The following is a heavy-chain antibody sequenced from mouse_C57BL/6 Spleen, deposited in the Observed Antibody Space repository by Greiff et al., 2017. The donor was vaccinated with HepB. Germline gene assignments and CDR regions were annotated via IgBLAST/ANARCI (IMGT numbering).Heavy chain of an antibody. Sequence: EVKLMESGGGLVKPGGSLKLSCAASGFTFSDYGMHWVRQAPEKGLEWVAYISSGSSTIYYADKVKGRFTISRDNAKNTLFLQMTSLRSEDTAMYYCARRTVVARYYFDYWGQGTTLTVSS. V-gene: IGHV5-17*01. D-gene: IGHD1-1*01. CDR3: ARRTVVARYYFDY. CDR2: ISSGSSTI. CDR1: GFTFSDYG. J-gene: IGHJ2*01.